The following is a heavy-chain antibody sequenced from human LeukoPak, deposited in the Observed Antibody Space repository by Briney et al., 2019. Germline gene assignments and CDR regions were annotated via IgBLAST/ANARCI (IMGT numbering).Heavy chain of an antibody. CDR3: ARDGGVYGDYPYFDY. CDR2: IYTSGST. V-gene: IGHV4-4*07. D-gene: IGHD4-17*01. Sequence: SETLSLTCTVSGGSISSYYWSWIRQPAGKGLEWIGRIYTSGSTNYNPSLKSRVTMSVDTSKNQFSLKLRSVTAADTAVYYCARDGGVYGDYPYFDYWGQGTLVTVSS. CDR1: GGSISSYY. J-gene: IGHJ4*02.